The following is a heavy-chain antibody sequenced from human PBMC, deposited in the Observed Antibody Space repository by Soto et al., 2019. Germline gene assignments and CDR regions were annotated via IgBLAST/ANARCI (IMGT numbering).Heavy chain of an antibody. D-gene: IGHD6-6*01. CDR1: GFSLSTSGVG. CDR2: IYWDDDK. J-gene: IGHJ3*02. V-gene: IGHV2-5*02. CDR3: AHRLPPYTPGGQLGSVDAFDI. Sequence: SGPTLVKPTQTLTLTCTFSGFSLSTSGVGVGWIRQPPGKALEWLALIYWDDDKRYSPSLKSRLTITKDTSKNQVVLTMTNMDPVDTATYYCAHRLPPYTPGGQLGSVDAFDIWGQGTMVTVSS.